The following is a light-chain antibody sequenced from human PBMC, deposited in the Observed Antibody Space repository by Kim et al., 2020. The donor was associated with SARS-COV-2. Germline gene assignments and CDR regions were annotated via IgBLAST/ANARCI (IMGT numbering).Light chain of an antibody. Sequence: LSPGQPASITCSGDKLGDKYACWYQQKPGHSPVLVIYQDNKRPSGIPERFSGSNAANPATLTISGTQAMDEADYYCQAWDRSTAVFGGGTQLTVL. V-gene: IGLV3-1*01. CDR3: QAWDRSTAV. CDR2: QDN. CDR1: KLGDKY. J-gene: IGLJ2*01.